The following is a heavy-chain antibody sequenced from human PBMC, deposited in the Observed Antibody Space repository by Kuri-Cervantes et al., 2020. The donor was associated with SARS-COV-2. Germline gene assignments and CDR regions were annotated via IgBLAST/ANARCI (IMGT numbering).Heavy chain of an antibody. CDR2: IYHSANT. CDR3: AGGVGAAVAGTLITNYCYYCMDV. Sequence: GSLRLSCAVYGWSFGGYHWGWIRQPPGQGLEWIGSIYHSANTYFNPSLKSRVTTPVDTSKNQFPLKLSSVTAADRAVYYCAGGVGAAVAGTLITNYCYYCMDVWGQGTTVTVSS. D-gene: IGHD6-19*01. J-gene: IGHJ6*02. CDR1: GWSFGGYH. V-gene: IGHV4-34*01.